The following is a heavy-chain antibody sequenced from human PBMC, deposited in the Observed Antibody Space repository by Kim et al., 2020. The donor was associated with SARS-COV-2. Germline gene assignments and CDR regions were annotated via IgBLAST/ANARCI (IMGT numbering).Heavy chain of an antibody. CDR2: IFPGDSDT. CDR1: GYSFTSYW. CDR3: ARGGQYYTSGRVMDV. V-gene: IGHV5-51*01. J-gene: IGHJ6*02. Sequence: GESLKISCKGSGYSFTSYWIAWVRQMPGKGPEWMGIIFPGDSDTRYSPSFEGQVTISADKSISTAYLQWSSLKASDSAMYYCARGGQYYTSGRVMDVWGQGTTVTVSS. D-gene: IGHD3-10*01.